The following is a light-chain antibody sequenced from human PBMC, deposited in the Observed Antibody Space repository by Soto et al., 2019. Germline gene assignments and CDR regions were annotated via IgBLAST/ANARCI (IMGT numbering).Light chain of an antibody. CDR3: AAWDDSLNGGV. V-gene: IGLV1-44*01. CDR1: SSNIGSNT. Sequence: QSVLTQPPSASGTPGQRVTMSCSGSSSNIGSNTVNWYQQLPGTAPKLLIYSNNPRPSGVPDRFSGSKSGTSASLAISGLQSEDEADYYCAAWDDSLNGGVFGGGTKLTVL. CDR2: SNN. J-gene: IGLJ3*02.